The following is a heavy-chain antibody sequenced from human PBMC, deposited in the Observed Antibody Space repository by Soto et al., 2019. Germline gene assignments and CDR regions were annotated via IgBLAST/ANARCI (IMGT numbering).Heavy chain of an antibody. D-gene: IGHD3-3*01. CDR1: GFTFSSYG. Sequence: PGGSLRLSCAASGFTFSSYGMHWVRQAPGKGLEWVAVISYDGSNKYYADSVKGRFTISRDNSKNTLYLQMNSLRAEDTAVYYCAKDLPGVVIIPMDYYYGMDVWGQGTTVTVSS. CDR2: ISYDGSNK. CDR3: AKDLPGVVIIPMDYYYGMDV. V-gene: IGHV3-30*18. J-gene: IGHJ6*02.